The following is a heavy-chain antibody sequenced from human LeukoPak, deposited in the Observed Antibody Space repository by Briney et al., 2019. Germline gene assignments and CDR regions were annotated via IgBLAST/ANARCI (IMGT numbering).Heavy chain of an antibody. V-gene: IGHV3-33*08. CDR3: ASSGSYYFPFDY. Sequence: GGSLRLSCAASGFTFSSYGMHWVRQAPGKGLEWVAVIWYGGSNKYYADSVKGRFTISRDNSKDTVYLQMNSLRAEDTAIYYCASSGSYYFPFDYWGQGILVTVSS. J-gene: IGHJ4*02. D-gene: IGHD3-10*01. CDR1: GFTFSSYG. CDR2: IWYGGSNK.